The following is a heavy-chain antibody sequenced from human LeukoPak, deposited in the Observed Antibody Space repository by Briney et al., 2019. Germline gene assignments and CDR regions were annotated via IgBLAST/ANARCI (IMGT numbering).Heavy chain of an antibody. CDR3: AKGYCSSTSCYKDY. D-gene: IGHD2-2*02. CDR2: ISWNSGSI. Sequence: GGSLRLSCAASGFTFDDYAMHWVRQAPGKGLEWVSGISWNSGSIGYADSVKGRFTISRDNAKNSLYLQMNSLRAEDTALYYCAKGYCSSTSCYKDYWGQGTLVTVPS. CDR1: GFTFDDYA. V-gene: IGHV3-9*01. J-gene: IGHJ4*02.